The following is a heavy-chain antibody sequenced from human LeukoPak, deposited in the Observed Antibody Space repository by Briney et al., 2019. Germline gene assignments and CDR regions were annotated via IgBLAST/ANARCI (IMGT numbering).Heavy chain of an antibody. J-gene: IGHJ4*02. CDR1: GFIFNNYA. V-gene: IGHV3-21*01. CDR2: ITSNSGFI. Sequence: GGSLRLSCAGSGFIFNNYAMHWVRQAPGKGLEWVSSITSNSGFIYYADSVKGRFTISRDNAKNSLYLQMNSLRAEDTAVYYCANNPATVYWGQGTLVTVSS. CDR3: ANNPATVY. D-gene: IGHD6-25*01.